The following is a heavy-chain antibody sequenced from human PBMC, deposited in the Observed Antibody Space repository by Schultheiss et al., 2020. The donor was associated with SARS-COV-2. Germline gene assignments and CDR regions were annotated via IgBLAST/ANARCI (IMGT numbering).Heavy chain of an antibody. CDR1: GGSISSGGYY. J-gene: IGHJ6*02. V-gene: IGHV4-61*02. D-gene: IGHD2-2*02. CDR2: IYTSGST. CDR3: ARGRYYTYYYYGMDV. Sequence: SETLSLTCTVSGGSISSGGYYWSWIRQHPGKGLEWIGRIYTSGSTNYNPSLKSRVTISVDTSKNQFSLKLSSVTAADTAVYYCARGRYYTYYYYGMDVWGQGTTVTVSS.